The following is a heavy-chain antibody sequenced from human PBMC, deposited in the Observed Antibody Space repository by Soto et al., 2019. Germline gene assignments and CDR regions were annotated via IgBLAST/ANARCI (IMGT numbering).Heavy chain of an antibody. J-gene: IGHJ4*02. Sequence: QVQLVQSGAEVKKPGSSVKVSCKASGGTFSSYTISWVRQAPGQGLEWMGRIIPILGIANYAQKFHGRVTITADKSTSTAYMELSSLRSEDTAVYYCAREGQLVPQFDYWGQGTLVTVSS. CDR1: GGTFSSYT. D-gene: IGHD6-6*01. V-gene: IGHV1-69*08. CDR2: IIPILGIA. CDR3: AREGQLVPQFDY.